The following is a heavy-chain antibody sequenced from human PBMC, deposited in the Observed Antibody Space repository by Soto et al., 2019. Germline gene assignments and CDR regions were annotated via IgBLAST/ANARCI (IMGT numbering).Heavy chain of an antibody. V-gene: IGHV4-59*01. CDR1: GGSISSYY. CDR3: ARDGRHYGMDV. Sequence: QVQLQESGPGLVKPSETLSLTCTVSGGSISSYYWSWIRQPPGKGLEWIGYIYYSGSTNYNPSLKGRGTISVDTSKNHFSLKLSSVTAADTAVYYCARDGRHYGMDVWGQGTTVTVSS. CDR2: IYYSGST. J-gene: IGHJ6*02.